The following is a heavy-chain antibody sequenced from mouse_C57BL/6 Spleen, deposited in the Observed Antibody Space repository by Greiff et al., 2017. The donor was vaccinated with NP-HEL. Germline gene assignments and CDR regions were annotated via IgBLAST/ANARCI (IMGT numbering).Heavy chain of an antibody. CDR3: ARSPHYYGSSDAMDY. CDR1: GYTFTSYW. CDR2: IDPSDSYT. D-gene: IGHD1-1*01. Sequence: QVQLKQPGAELVMPGASVKLSCKASGYTFTSYWMHWVKQRPGQGLEWIGEIDPSDSYTNYNQKFKGKSTLTVDKSSSTAYMQLSSLTSEDSAVYYCARSPHYYGSSDAMDYWGQGTAVTVSS. V-gene: IGHV1-69*01. J-gene: IGHJ4*01.